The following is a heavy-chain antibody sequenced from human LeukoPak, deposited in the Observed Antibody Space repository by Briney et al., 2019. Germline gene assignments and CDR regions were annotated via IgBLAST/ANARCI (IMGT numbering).Heavy chain of an antibody. D-gene: IGHD5-18*01. Sequence: PGRSLRLSCAASGFTFSSYGMHWVRQAPGKGLEWVAVISYDGSNKYYADSEKGRFTISRDNSKNTLYLQMNSLRAEDTAVYYCAKEGYTSAYYFDYWGQGTLVTVSS. CDR1: GFTFSSYG. CDR3: AKEGYTSAYYFDY. J-gene: IGHJ4*02. CDR2: ISYDGSNK. V-gene: IGHV3-30*18.